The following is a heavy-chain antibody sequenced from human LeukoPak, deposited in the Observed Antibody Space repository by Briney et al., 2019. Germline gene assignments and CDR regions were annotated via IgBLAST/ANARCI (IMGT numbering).Heavy chain of an antibody. CDR2: INHSGST. D-gene: IGHD2-21*02. CDR3: ARGPRQYCGGDCYSPPHAFDI. CDR1: GGSFSGYY. J-gene: IGHJ3*02. V-gene: IGHV4-34*01. Sequence: SETLSLTCAVYGGSFSGYYRSWIRQPPGKGLEWIGEINHSGSTNYNPSLKSRVTISVDTSKNQFSLKLSSVTAADTAVYYCARGPRQYCGGDCYSPPHAFDIWGQGTMVTVSS.